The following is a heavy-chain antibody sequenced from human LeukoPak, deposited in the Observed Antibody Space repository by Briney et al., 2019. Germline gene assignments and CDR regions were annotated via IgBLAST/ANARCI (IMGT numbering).Heavy chain of an antibody. CDR2: INHSGST. Sequence: PSETLSLTCAVYGGSFSGYYWSWIRQPPGKGLEWIGEINHSGSTNYNPSLKSRVTISVDTSKNQFSLKLSSVTAADTALYYCARVGGLRSFYFDYWGQGTLVTVSS. D-gene: IGHD5-12*01. J-gene: IGHJ4*02. CDR3: ARVGGLRSFYFDY. V-gene: IGHV4-34*01. CDR1: GGSFSGYY.